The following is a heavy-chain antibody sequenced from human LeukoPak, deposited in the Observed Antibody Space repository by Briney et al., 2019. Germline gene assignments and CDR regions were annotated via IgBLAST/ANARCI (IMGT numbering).Heavy chain of an antibody. CDR2: IYPGDSDT. CDR1: GYSFTSYW. Sequence: AGESLKISCKGSGYSFTSYWIGWVRQMPGKGLEWMGIIYPGDSDTRYSPSFQGQVTISADKSISTAYLQWSSLKASDTAMYYCARQDLIAVAGIGVGYWGQGTLVTVSS. J-gene: IGHJ4*02. V-gene: IGHV5-51*01. CDR3: ARQDLIAVAGIGVGY. D-gene: IGHD6-19*01.